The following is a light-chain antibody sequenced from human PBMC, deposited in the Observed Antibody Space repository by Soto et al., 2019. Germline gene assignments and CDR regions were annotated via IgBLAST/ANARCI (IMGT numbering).Light chain of an antibody. Sequence: DIQMTQSPSSLSASVGDRVTITCRASENINRHLNWYKQQPGKAPKILIYGASSLQNGVSSRFRGGGSGTDFTLIITNLQPEDFATYYCQQSYTALSITFGQGTRLEIK. CDR2: GAS. CDR3: QQSYTALSIT. V-gene: IGKV1-39*01. J-gene: IGKJ5*01. CDR1: ENINRH.